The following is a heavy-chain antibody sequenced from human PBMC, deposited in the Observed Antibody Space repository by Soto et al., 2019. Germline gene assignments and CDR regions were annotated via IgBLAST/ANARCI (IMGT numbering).Heavy chain of an antibody. CDR1: GYTFTSYA. V-gene: IGHV1-3*01. CDR2: INAGNGNT. Sequence: QVQLVQSGAEVKKPGASVKVSCKASGYTFTSYAMHWVRQAPGQRLEWMGWINAGNGNTKYSQKFQGRVTITRETSASTAYMERSSLRSKDPAVYYCAYKGDNYDSGGYYPWGRGTWSPSPQ. CDR3: AYKGDNYDSGGYYP. J-gene: IGHJ5*02. D-gene: IGHD3-22*01.